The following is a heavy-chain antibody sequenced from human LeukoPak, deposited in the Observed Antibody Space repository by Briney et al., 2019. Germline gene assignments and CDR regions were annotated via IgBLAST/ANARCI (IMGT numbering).Heavy chain of an antibody. CDR1: GFIISSYA. CDR2: VSGGGDST. D-gene: IGHD3-22*01. V-gene: IGHV3-23*01. CDR3: AKDGYYDSSSYNEY. J-gene: IGHJ4*02. Sequence: GRSLRLSCAASGFIISSYAMSWVRQAPGKGLEWVPTVSGGGDSTYYADSVQGRFTISRDNSNNTLYLHMNSLSAEDTAVYYCAKDGYYDSSSYNEYWGQGTLVTVSS.